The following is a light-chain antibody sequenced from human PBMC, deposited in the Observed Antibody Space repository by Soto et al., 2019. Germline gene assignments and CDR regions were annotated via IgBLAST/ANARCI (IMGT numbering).Light chain of an antibody. J-gene: IGLJ1*01. CDR2: EVS. CDR3: SSYTSSSTS. Sequence: QSALTQPRSVSGSPGQSVSISCTGTSSDVGAYNYVSWYQQHPGKAPKLMIYEVSNRPSGVSNRFSGSKSGNTASLTISGLQAEDEADYYCSSYTSSSTSFGTGTKLTVL. CDR1: SSDVGAYNY. V-gene: IGLV2-14*01.